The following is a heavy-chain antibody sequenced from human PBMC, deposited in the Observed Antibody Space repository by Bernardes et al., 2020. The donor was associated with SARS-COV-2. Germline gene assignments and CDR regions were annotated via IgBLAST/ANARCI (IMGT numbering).Heavy chain of an antibody. D-gene: IGHD2-2*01. V-gene: IGHV3-30-3*01. CDR2: ISYDGSNK. J-gene: IGHJ6*02. CDR1: GFTFSSYA. CDR3: ASGYCSSTSCRIYYYYYGMDV. Sequence: LRLSCAASGFTFSSYAMHWVRQAPGKGLEWVAVISYDGSNKYYADSVKGRFTISRDNSKNTLYLQMNSLRAEDTAVYYCASGYCSSTSCRIYYYYYGMDVWGQGTTVTVSS.